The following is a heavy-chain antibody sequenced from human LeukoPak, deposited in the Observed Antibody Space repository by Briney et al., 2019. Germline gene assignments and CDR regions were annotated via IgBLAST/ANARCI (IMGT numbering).Heavy chain of an antibody. D-gene: IGHD4-23*01. Sequence: GGSLRLSCAASGFTFSSYAMSWARQAPGKGLEWVSAISGSGGSTYYADSVKGRFTISRDNSKNTLYLQMNSLRAEDTAVYYRAKEKATVVTGGTDYWGQGTLVTVSS. CDR3: AKEKATVVTGGTDY. CDR2: ISGSGGST. J-gene: IGHJ4*02. V-gene: IGHV3-23*01. CDR1: GFTFSSYA.